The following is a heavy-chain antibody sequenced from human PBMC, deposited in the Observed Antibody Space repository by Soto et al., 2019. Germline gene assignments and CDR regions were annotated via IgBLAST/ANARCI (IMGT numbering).Heavy chain of an antibody. D-gene: IGHD3-16*01. V-gene: IGHV4-30-2*02. CDR2: MYHSGST. J-gene: IGHJ4*02. Sequence: SETLSLTCAVSGGSISSGGYSWSWIRQPPGKGLEWIVYMYHSGSTYYNPSLKSRVTISIDTSKTQFSLNLSSVTAADTAVYYCARSLTYDYVWGSSQSYFDYWGQGTLVTVSS. CDR1: GGSISSGGYS. CDR3: ARSLTYDYVWGSSQSYFDY.